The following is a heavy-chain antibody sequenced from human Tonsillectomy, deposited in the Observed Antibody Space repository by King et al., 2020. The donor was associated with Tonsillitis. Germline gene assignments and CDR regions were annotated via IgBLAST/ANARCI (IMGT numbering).Heavy chain of an antibody. J-gene: IGHJ4*02. D-gene: IGHD4-23*01. Sequence: QLVQSGGGVVQPGRSLRLSCAASGFTFSSYAMHWVRQAPGKGLEWVAIISYDGSNKYSADSVKGRFTISRDNSKNTLFLQMNNLRPEDTAVYYCARERSVVTGLDYWGQGTLVTVSS. CDR3: ARERSVVTGLDY. CDR1: GFTFSSYA. V-gene: IGHV3-30-3*01. CDR2: ISYDGSNK.